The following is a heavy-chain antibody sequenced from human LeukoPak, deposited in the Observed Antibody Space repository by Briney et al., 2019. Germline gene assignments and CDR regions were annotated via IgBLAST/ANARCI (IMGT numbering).Heavy chain of an antibody. J-gene: IGHJ6*02. V-gene: IGHV1-24*01. CDR2: FDHEDGET. Sequence: ASVTVSCTVSGYTLTELSMHWVRQAPGKGLEWMGGFDHEDGETIYAQKFQGRVTMTEDTSTDTAYMELSSLRSEDTAVYYCATAIHYYYGMDVWGQGTTVTVSS. CDR1: GYTLTELS. CDR3: ATAIHYYYGMDV.